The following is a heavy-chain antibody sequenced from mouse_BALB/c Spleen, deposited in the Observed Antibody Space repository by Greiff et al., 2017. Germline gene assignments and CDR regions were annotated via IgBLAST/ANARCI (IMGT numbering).Heavy chain of an antibody. CDR2: ISYSGST. D-gene: IGHD2-4*01. CDR3: AREYDYGFAY. V-gene: IGHV3-2*02. CDR1: GYSITSDYA. J-gene: IGHJ3*01. Sequence: VQLQQSGPGLVKPSQSLSLTCTVTGYSITSDYAWNWIRQFPGNKLEWMGYISYSGSTSYNPSLKSRISITRDTSKNQFFLQLNSVTTEDTATYYCAREYDYGFAYWGQGTLVTVSA.